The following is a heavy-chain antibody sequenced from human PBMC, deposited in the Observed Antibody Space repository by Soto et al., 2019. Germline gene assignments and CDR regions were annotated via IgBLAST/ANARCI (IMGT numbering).Heavy chain of an antibody. D-gene: IGHD3-3*01. CDR3: ARQTLRFMDWDHFDS. Sequence: QVQLQESGPGLVRPSETLSLTCTVSGGSLSSSGHYWAWIRQSPGKGLEWIGGVYYSGSAYYNPSFKSRVTISGGTPNNPFSLKMPSVTAADPAVYYCARQTLRFMDWDHFDSWGQGTLVTASS. V-gene: IGHV4-39*01. CDR2: VYYSGSA. CDR1: GGSLSSSGHY. J-gene: IGHJ4*02.